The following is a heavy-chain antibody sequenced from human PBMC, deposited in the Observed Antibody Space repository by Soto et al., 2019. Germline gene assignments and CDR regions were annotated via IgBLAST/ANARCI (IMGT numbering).Heavy chain of an antibody. CDR3: ARDPGRSYGPD. CDR2: ISGSGGST. Sequence: PGGSLRLSCTASGSTFSSYAMSWVRQAPGKGLEWVSAISGSGGSTYYADSVKGRFTISRDNSKNTLYLQMNSLRAEDTAVYYCARDPGRSYGPDWGQGTLVTVSS. J-gene: IGHJ4*02. V-gene: IGHV3-23*01. D-gene: IGHD1-26*01. CDR1: GSTFSSYA.